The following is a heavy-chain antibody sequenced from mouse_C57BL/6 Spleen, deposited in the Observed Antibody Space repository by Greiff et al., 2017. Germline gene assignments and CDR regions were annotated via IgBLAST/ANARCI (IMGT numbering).Heavy chain of an antibody. V-gene: IGHV5-15*01. D-gene: IGHD1-1*01. Sequence: VMLVESGGGLVQPGGSLKLSCAASGFTFSDYGMAWVRQAPRKGPEWVAFISNLAYSIYYADTVTGRFTISRENAKNTLYLEMSSLRSEDTAMYYCARHHYGSSYWYFDVWGTGTTDTVSS. CDR1: GFTFSDYG. CDR3: ARHHYGSSYWYFDV. CDR2: ISNLAYSI. J-gene: IGHJ1*03.